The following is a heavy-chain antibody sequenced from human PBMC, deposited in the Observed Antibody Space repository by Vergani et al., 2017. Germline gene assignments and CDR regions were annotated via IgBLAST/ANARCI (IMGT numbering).Heavy chain of an antibody. CDR2: ISGSGGSK. J-gene: IGHJ4*02. D-gene: IGHD3-9*01. CDR1: GFTFSSYA. Sequence: EVQLLESGGGLVQPGGSLRLSCAASGFTFSSYAMSWVRQAPGKGLEWVSAISGSGGSKYYADSVKGRFTISRDKSKKKLYLQMNSLRAEDTAVYYCAKGGDILTGYSLWFDYWGQGTLVTVSS. V-gene: IGHV3-23*01. CDR3: AKGGDILTGYSLWFDY.